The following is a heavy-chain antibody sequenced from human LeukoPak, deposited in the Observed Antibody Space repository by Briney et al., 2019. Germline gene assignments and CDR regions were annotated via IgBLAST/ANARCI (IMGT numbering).Heavy chain of an antibody. D-gene: IGHD6-13*01. J-gene: IGHJ4*02. Sequence: PSETLSLTCTVSGYSISSGYYWGWIRQPPGKGLEWIGSIYHSGSTYYNPSLKSRVTISVDTSKNQFSLKLSSVTAADTAVYYCASIAASRGPFDYWGQGTLVTVSS. CDR1: GYSISSGYY. V-gene: IGHV4-38-2*02. CDR3: ASIAASRGPFDY. CDR2: IYHSGST.